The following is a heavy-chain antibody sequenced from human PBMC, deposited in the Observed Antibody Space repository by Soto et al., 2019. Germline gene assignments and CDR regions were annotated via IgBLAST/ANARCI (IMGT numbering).Heavy chain of an antibody. D-gene: IGHD2-21*01. CDR2: IYYSGST. J-gene: IGHJ4*02. CDR3: AREPSAFISQIDY. V-gene: IGHV4-61*01. CDR1: CGSVSSGSYY. Sequence: KPSETLSLTCTVSCGSVSSGSYYWSWIRQPPGKGLEWIGYIYYSGSTNYNPSLKSRVTISVDTSKNQFSLKLSSVTAADTAVYYCAREPSAFISQIDYWGLGTLVTVSS.